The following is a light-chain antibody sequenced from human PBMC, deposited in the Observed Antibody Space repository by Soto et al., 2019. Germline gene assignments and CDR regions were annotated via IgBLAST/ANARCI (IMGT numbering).Light chain of an antibody. Sequence: DIQMTQSPSNLSASVGDRVTITCLASQSISDWLAWYQQKPGKAPKLLIYDASGLESGVPSRFSGSGSGTEFTLTISSLQPDDFATYYCQQYNSYSLTFGGGTKVDIK. CDR3: QQYNSYSLT. V-gene: IGKV1-5*01. CDR2: DAS. CDR1: QSISDW. J-gene: IGKJ4*01.